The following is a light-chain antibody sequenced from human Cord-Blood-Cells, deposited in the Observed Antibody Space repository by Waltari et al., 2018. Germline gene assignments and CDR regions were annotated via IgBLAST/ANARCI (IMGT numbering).Light chain of an antibody. CDR1: QSISSW. V-gene: IGKV1-5*01. CDR2: DAS. CDR3: QQYNSYSPT. J-gene: IGKJ2*01. Sequence: DLQIPQSPSTQSACVYYRISITCRASQSISSWLAWYQQKPGKAPKLLIYDASSLESGVPSRFSGSGSGTEFTLTISSLQPDDFATYYCQQYNSYSPTFGQGTKLEIK.